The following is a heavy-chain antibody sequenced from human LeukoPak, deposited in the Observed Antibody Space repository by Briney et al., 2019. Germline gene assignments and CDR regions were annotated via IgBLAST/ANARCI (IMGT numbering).Heavy chain of an antibody. CDR1: GFTFSTSA. J-gene: IGHJ3*02. D-gene: IGHD6-13*01. V-gene: IGHV3-21*01. CDR3: ARLSSYDAFDI. Sequence: PGGSLRLSCTTSGFTFSTSAMNWVRQAPGKGLEWVSSISSSSSYIYYADSVKGRFTISRDNAKNSLYLQMNSLRAEDTAVYYCARLSSYDAFDIWGQGTMVTVSS. CDR2: ISSSSSYI.